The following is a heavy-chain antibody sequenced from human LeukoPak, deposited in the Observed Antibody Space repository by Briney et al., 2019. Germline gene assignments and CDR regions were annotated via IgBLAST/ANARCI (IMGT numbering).Heavy chain of an antibody. CDR2: LSTDGSYT. Sequence: GGSLRLSCTASGFTFSSYWMHWVRQAPGKGLVWVSCLSTDGSYTNYADSVKGRFTISRDNAKNTLYLQMNSQRVEDTAVHYCVRGAEKAGVDYWGQGALVTVSP. V-gene: IGHV3-74*01. CDR1: GFTFSSYW. J-gene: IGHJ4*02. D-gene: IGHD5-24*01. CDR3: VRGAEKAGVDY.